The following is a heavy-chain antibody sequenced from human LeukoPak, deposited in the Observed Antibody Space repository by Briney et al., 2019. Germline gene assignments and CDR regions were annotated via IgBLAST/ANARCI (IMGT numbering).Heavy chain of an antibody. CDR3: ARGARFRNNWFDP. CDR1: IGSFSDYY. CDR2: ISHSGST. J-gene: IGHJ5*02. Sequence: SETLSLTCAVYIGSFSDYYWSWIRQSPGKGLEWIGEISHSGSTNYNPSLKSRVSMSVGTSKNQFSLNLRSVTAADTAVYYCARGARFRNNWFDPWGQGTLVTVSS. V-gene: IGHV4-34*01. D-gene: IGHD3-3*01.